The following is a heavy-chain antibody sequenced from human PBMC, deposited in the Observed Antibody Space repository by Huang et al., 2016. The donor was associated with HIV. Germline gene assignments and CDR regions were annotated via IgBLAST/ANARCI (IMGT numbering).Heavy chain of an antibody. D-gene: IGHD6-6*01. Sequence: VQLVQSGAEVKKPGESLKISCKGSGYSFSSYWIAWVRQMPGKGLEWMGIIFPEGSDTTVSPYFEGQVTISADKSIGTAYLQWSSLKASDTAMYYCARRFSSSSGYFDYWGQGSLVTVSS. CDR2: IFPEGSDT. V-gene: IGHV5-51*01. J-gene: IGHJ4*02. CDR1: GYSFSSYW. CDR3: ARRFSSSSGYFDY.